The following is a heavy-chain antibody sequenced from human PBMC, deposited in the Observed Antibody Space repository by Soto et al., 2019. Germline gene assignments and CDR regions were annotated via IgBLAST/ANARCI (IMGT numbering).Heavy chain of an antibody. V-gene: IGHV5-51*01. CDR1: GYSFTSYW. Sequence: PGESLKISCKGSGYSFTSYWIGWVRQMPGKGLEWMGIIYPGDSDTRYSPSFQGQVTISADKSISTAYLQWSSLKASDTAMYYCARQSLEQQLISYYYYYGMDVWGQGTTVTVSS. CDR3: ARQSLEQQLISYYYYYGMDV. CDR2: IYPGDSDT. D-gene: IGHD6-13*01. J-gene: IGHJ6*02.